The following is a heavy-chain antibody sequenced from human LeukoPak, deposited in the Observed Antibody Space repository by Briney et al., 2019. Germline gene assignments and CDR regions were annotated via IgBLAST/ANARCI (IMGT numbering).Heavy chain of an antibody. CDR3: ARVGAWPSVATIDY. J-gene: IGHJ4*02. V-gene: IGHV3-48*03. CDR2: ISSSGSTI. D-gene: IGHD5-12*01. Sequence: GGSLRLSCAASGFTFSSYAMGWVRQAPGKGLEWVSYISSSGSTIYYADSVKGRFTISRDNAKNSLYLQMNSLRAEDTAVYYCARVGAWPSVATIDYWGQGTLVTVSS. CDR1: GFTFSSYA.